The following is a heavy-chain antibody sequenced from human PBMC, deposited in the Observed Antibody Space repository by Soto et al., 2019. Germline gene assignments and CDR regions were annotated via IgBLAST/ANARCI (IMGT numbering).Heavy chain of an antibody. CDR1: GGSSSGYY. D-gene: IGHD3-3*01. J-gene: IGHJ4*02. V-gene: IGHV4-59*01. Sequence: SETLSDACPVEGGSSSGYYWNCSRQRAGKGLQWIGYIYKSGSTNYDPSLKSRVTISVDTSKNQFSLNLSSVTAVDTAVYYCARWRTYYFDYWGQGTLVTVSS. CDR3: ARWRTYYFDY. CDR2: IYKSGST.